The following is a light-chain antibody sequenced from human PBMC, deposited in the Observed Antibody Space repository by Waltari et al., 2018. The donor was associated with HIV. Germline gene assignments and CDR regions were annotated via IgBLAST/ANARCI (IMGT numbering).Light chain of an antibody. V-gene: IGLV2-8*01. CDR3: SSYAGSNNRV. CDR1: SSDVGGYNY. Sequence: QSALTQPPSASGSPGQSVTISCTGTSSDVGGYNYVSWYQQHPGKAPKLMIYEVNKRPSAVPDRFSGSKSGNTASLTVSGLQAEDEADYYCSSYAGSNNRVFGGGTKLTVL. CDR2: EVN. J-gene: IGLJ2*01.